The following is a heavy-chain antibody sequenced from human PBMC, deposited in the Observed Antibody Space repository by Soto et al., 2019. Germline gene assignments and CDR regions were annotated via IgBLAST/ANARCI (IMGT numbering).Heavy chain of an antibody. V-gene: IGHV1-46*03. CDR3: GRGYYGMDV. CDR1: GYTFTSKY. D-gene: IGHD2-15*01. Sequence: QVQLVQSGAEVKNPGASVKVSCKASGYTFTSKYIHWVRQAPGQGLEWMGLINPTGGSTTYAQNFQGRVTMTRDTSTSTVYMELSSLRSDDMAVYYCGRGYYGMDVWGQGTTVTVSS. J-gene: IGHJ6*02. CDR2: INPTGGST.